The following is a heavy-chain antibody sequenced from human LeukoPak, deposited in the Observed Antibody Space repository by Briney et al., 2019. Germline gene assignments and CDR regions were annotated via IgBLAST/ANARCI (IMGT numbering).Heavy chain of an antibody. CDR3: ARYGDYVDAFDI. D-gene: IGHD4-17*01. J-gene: IGHJ3*02. CDR1: GGSFSGYY. Sequence: PSETLSLTCAVYGGSFSGYYWSWIRQPPGKGLEWIGEINHSGSTNYNPSLKSRVTISVDTSKNQFSLKLSSVTAADTAVYYCARYGDYVDAFDIWGQGTMVTVSS. V-gene: IGHV4-34*01. CDR2: INHSGST.